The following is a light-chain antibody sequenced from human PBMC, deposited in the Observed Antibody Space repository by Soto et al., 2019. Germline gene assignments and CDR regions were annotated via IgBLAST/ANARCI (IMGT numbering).Light chain of an antibody. CDR2: EGI. Sequence: QSVLTQPASVSGSPGQSITISCTGTSSTVGGFNVVSWYQQHPGKAPKVIIYEGIKRPSGVSNRFSGSNSGSTSSLTISGLQAEDEADYYCCSYVGATTDVFGTGTKATVL. J-gene: IGLJ1*01. V-gene: IGLV2-23*01. CDR3: CSYVGATTDV. CDR1: SSTVGGFNV.